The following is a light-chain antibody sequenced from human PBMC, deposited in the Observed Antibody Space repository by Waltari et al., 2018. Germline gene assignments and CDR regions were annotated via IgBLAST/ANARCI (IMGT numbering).Light chain of an antibody. Sequence: DIQMTQSQPSLSASVGDRVTITCRASQAITNYLNWYQQKPGKAPKLLIHDASKLETGVPSRFSGSQSGTHFTLTISSLQPEDIGTYYCQRYDNLPIFAFGPGTKVEI. J-gene: IGKJ3*01. CDR2: DAS. V-gene: IGKV1-33*01. CDR1: QAITNY. CDR3: QRYDNLPIFA.